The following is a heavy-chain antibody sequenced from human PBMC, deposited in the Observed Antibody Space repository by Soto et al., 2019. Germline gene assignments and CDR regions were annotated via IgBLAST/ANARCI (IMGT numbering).Heavy chain of an antibody. CDR3: AKEGCSSTSCYYYYYYMDV. Sequence: EVQLLESGGGLVQPGGSLRLSCAASGFTFSSYAMSWVRQAPGKGLEWVSAISGSGGSTYYADSVKGRFTISRDNSKNPLYLQMNSLRAEDTAVYYCAKEGCSSTSCYYYYYYMDVWGKGTTVTVSS. J-gene: IGHJ6*03. V-gene: IGHV3-23*01. D-gene: IGHD2-2*01. CDR2: ISGSGGST. CDR1: GFTFSSYA.